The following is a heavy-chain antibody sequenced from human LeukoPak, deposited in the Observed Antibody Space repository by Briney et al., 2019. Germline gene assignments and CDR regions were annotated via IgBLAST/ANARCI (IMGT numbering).Heavy chain of an antibody. J-gene: IGHJ3*02. V-gene: IGHV1-8*03. CDR2: MNPNIGNT. D-gene: IGHD5-24*01. CDR1: VYTFTSYD. CDR3: ARVRDGYNDAFDI. Sequence: ASVKVSCKASVYTFTSYDINWVRHATRQGHEWMGWMNPNIGNTGYAQKFQGRVTITRNTAISTAYMELSSLRSEDTAVYCCARVRDGYNDAFDIWGQGTMVTVCS.